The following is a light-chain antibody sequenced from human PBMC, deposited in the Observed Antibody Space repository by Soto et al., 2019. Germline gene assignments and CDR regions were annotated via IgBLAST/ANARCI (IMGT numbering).Light chain of an antibody. CDR3: QHFSTSPPWT. Sequence: IVLAHRPSILTLSPGERATLSCRASQSVSSDNLAWYQQKPGQAPRVLIYGTSSRANGIPDRFSGSGYGTDFTLTISRLEPEDFAVYYCQHFSTSPPWTFGQGTKV. J-gene: IGKJ1*01. CDR2: GTS. CDR1: QSVSSDN. V-gene: IGKV3-20*01.